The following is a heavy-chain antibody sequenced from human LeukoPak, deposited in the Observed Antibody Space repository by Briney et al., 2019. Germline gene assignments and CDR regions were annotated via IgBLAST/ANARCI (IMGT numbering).Heavy chain of an antibody. Sequence: GGSLRLSCAASGFIFIGYGMHWVRQAPGKGPEWVAFIRPDGHNKYYADSVRGRFTISRDISKNTVYLQMYSLRAEDTATYFCAIENFDSGAPGSGSPAFDLWGQGTFVTVSS. CDR1: GFIFIGYG. D-gene: IGHD3-9*01. V-gene: IGHV3-30*02. CDR2: IRPDGHNK. J-gene: IGHJ3*01. CDR3: AIENFDSGAPGSGSPAFDL.